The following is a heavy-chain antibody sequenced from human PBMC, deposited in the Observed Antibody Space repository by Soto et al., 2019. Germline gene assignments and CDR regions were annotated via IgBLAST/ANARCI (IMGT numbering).Heavy chain of an antibody. D-gene: IGHD1-7*01. CDR2: IYYSGST. CDR3: ARHEWGVTGTTLTNGFDS. V-gene: IGHV4-39*01. CDR1: DGSISSSSYY. Sequence: SETMSLTCTVSDGSISSSSYYWSMIRQPPGKGLEWIGSIYYSGSTYYNPSLKSRVTISVDTSKNQFSLKLSSVTAADTAVYYCARHEWGVTGTTLTNGFDSWGQGTLVTVSS. J-gene: IGHJ5*01.